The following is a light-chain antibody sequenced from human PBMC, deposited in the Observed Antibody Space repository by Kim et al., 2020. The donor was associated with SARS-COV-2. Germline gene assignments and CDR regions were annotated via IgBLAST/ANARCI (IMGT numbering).Light chain of an antibody. J-gene: IGLJ2*01. CDR1: KLGDKW. Sequence: VAPGQTASIICSGDKLGDKWDAGYQQKPAQSPVVDDNQGKNRASGSPEGFSGSSSGNAATLTIGETQAMDEADYYWQAEDSNTVVFGGGTQLTVL. CDR2: QGK. V-gene: IGLV3-1*01. CDR3: QAEDSNTVV.